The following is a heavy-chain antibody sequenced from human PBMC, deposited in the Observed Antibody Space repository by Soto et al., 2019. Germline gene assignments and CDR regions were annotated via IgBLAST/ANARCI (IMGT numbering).Heavy chain of an antibody. CDR2: ISSSSSYI. D-gene: IGHD6-19*01. Sequence: EVQLVESGGGLVKPGGSLRLSCAASGFTFSSYSMNWVRQAPGKGLEWVSSISSSSSYIYYADSVKGRFTISRDNAKNSLYLQMNSLRAEDTAVYYCARDNGDSSGWPGYFDYWGQGTLVTVSS. J-gene: IGHJ4*02. CDR3: ARDNGDSSGWPGYFDY. CDR1: GFTFSSYS. V-gene: IGHV3-21*01.